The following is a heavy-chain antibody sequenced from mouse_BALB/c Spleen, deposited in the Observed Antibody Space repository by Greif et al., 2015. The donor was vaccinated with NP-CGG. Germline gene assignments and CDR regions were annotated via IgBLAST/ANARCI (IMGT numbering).Heavy chain of an antibody. CDR3: ARRGTETWFAY. Sequence: VQLVESGAELAKPGASVKMSCKASGYTFTSYWMHWVKQRPGQGLEWIGYINPSTGYTEYNQKFKDKATLTADKSSSTAYMQLSSLTSEDSAVYYCARRGTETWFAYWGQGTLVTVSA. V-gene: IGHV1-7*01. CDR1: GYTFTSYW. CDR2: INPSTGYT. D-gene: IGHD3-3*01. J-gene: IGHJ3*01.